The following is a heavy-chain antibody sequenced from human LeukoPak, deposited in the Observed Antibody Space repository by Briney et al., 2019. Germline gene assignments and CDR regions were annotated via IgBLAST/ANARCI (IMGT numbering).Heavy chain of an antibody. CDR1: GFTFSSYS. J-gene: IGHJ4*02. CDR2: ISSSSSYI. D-gene: IGHD6-19*01. V-gene: IGHV3-21*01. CDR3: ARDAVAGTLPETGFDY. Sequence: PGGSLRLSCAASGFTFSSYSMNWVRQAPGKGLEWVSSISSSSSYIYYADSVKGRFTISRDNAKNSLYLQMNSLRAEDTAVYYCARDAVAGTLPETGFDYWGQGILVTVSS.